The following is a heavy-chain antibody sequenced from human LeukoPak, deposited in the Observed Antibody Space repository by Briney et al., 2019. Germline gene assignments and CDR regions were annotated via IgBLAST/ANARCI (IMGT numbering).Heavy chain of an antibody. V-gene: IGHV3-7*01. D-gene: IGHD2-15*01. CDR2: IKQDGSAK. Sequence: GGSLRLSCAASGFTVSTNYMAWVRQAPGKGLEWVANIKQDGSAKYYVDSVKGRFTISRDNAKNSLYLQMGSLRAEDTAVYYCARFSGRNWGQGTLVTVSS. CDR1: GFTVSTNY. J-gene: IGHJ4*02. CDR3: ARFSGRN.